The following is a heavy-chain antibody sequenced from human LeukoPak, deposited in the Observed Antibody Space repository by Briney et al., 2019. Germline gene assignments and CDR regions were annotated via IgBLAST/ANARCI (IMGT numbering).Heavy chain of an antibody. Sequence: PGGSLRLSCAASGFTFDDYAMHWVRQAPGKGLEWVSGISWNSGSIGYADSVKGRFTISRDNAKNSLYLQMNSLRAEDTALYYCAKMGGQWNAFDIWGQGTMVTVSS. CDR1: GFTFDDYA. CDR3: AKMGGQWNAFDI. J-gene: IGHJ3*02. D-gene: IGHD6-19*01. CDR2: ISWNSGSI. V-gene: IGHV3-9*01.